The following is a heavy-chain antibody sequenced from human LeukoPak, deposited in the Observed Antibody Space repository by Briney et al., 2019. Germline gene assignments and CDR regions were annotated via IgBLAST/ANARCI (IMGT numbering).Heavy chain of an antibody. D-gene: IGHD2/OR15-2a*01. V-gene: IGHV1-58*01. CDR3: AVDVIYESD. CDR2: IVVVSGNT. J-gene: IGHJ4*02. Sequence: SVKVSCKASGFTFSNSAVQWVRQARGQRLEWIGWIVVVSGNTNYAQKFQERVTITRDMSTSTAYMGLSSLRSEDTAVYYCAVDVIYESDWGQGTLVTVSS. CDR1: GFTFSNSA.